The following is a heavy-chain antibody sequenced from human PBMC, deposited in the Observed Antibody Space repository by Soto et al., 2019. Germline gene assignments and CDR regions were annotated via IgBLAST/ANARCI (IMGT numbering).Heavy chain of an antibody. CDR2: IYWDDDK. V-gene: IGHV2-5*02. J-gene: IGHJ5*02. D-gene: IGHD4-17*01. CDR1: GFSLTTSGVG. CDR3: AHRTTTVTWWFDP. Sequence: QITLKESGPTLVKPTQTLTLTCTFSGFSLTTSGVGVGWIRQPPGKALEWLALIYWDDDKRYSPSLKSRRTTTNDTSTNPVVLTTTNMDPADTATYFCAHRTTTVTWWFDPWGQGTLVTVSS.